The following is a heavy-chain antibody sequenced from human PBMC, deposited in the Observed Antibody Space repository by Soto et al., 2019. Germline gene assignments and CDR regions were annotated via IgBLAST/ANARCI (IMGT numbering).Heavy chain of an antibody. CDR1: GFIFSTNA. D-gene: IGHD3-16*01. Sequence: EVQLLESGGGLVQPGGSLRLSCVASGFIFSTNAMSWVRQAPGKGLEWVSGIRSSGGSIYYADSVKGRFTISRENSKNTVYLQMNSLRAEDTAVYYCAKGGDVWGNNHSGFQHWGQGTLVIVSS. CDR2: IRSSGGSI. J-gene: IGHJ1*01. V-gene: IGHV3-23*01. CDR3: AKGGDVWGNNHSGFQH.